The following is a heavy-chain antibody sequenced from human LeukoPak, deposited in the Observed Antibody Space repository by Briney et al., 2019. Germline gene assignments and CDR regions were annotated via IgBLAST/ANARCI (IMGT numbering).Heavy chain of an antibody. D-gene: IGHD2-2*01. Sequence: SETLSLTCTVSGGSISSYYWSWIRQPPGKGLEWIGYIYYSGSTNYNPSLKSRVTISVDKSKNQFSLKLSSLTAEDTAVYYCARGAVVVPAAMYFDYWGQGTLVTVSS. CDR1: GGSISSYY. V-gene: IGHV4-59*01. CDR2: IYYSGST. J-gene: IGHJ4*02. CDR3: ARGAVVVPAAMYFDY.